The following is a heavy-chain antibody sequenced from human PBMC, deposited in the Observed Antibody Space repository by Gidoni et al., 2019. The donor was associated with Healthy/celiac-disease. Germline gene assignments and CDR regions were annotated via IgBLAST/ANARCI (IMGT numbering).Heavy chain of an antibody. CDR3: ARDQDIVLRVYAIASGSFDY. Sequence: QVQLVQSGAEVQKHGASVKVSCKAPGYTFTSYYIPWVRQAPGQVLEWMGIINPSGGSTSYAQKFQGRVTMTRDTSTSTVYMELSSLRSEDTAVYYCARDQDIVLRVYAIASGSFDYWGQGTLVTVSS. J-gene: IGHJ4*02. CDR1: GYTFTSYY. V-gene: IGHV1-46*01. D-gene: IGHD2-8*01. CDR2: INPSGGST.